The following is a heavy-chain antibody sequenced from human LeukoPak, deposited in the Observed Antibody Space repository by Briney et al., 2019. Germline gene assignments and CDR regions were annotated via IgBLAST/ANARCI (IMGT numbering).Heavy chain of an antibody. CDR2: IYYSGST. CDR1: GGSISSGGYY. J-gene: IGHJ3*02. D-gene: IGHD3-22*01. CDR3: ARSPGITMIAVPKAGAFDI. V-gene: IGHV4-31*03. Sequence: PSETLSLTCTVSGGSISSGGYYWSWIRQHPGKGLEWIGYIYYSGSTYYNPSLKSRVTISVDTSKNQFSLKLSSVTAADTAVYYCARSPGITMIAVPKAGAFDIWGQGTMVTVSS.